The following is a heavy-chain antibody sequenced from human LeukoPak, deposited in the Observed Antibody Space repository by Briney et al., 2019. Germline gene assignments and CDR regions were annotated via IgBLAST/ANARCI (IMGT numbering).Heavy chain of an antibody. Sequence: ASVKVSCKASGYTFTSYGISWVRQAPGQGLEWMGIINPSGGSTSYAQRFQGRVTMTRDMSTSTVYMELSSLRSEDTAVYYCARDGNSGSYSFDYWGQGTLVTVSS. CDR2: INPSGGST. D-gene: IGHD1-26*01. J-gene: IGHJ4*02. V-gene: IGHV1-46*01. CDR1: GYTFTSYG. CDR3: ARDGNSGSYSFDY.